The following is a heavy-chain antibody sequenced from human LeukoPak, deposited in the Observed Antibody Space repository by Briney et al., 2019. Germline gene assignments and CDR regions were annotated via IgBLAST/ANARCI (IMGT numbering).Heavy chain of an antibody. Sequence: SETLSLTCTVSGGSISSSYWSWIRQSAGKRLEWIGRIYSSGSTDYTPSLKSRGTMSVDTSKNQFSLKLTSVTAADTAIFYCASGYFVHTFDFWGQGTLGTVSS. D-gene: IGHD2-2*03. V-gene: IGHV4-4*07. CDR3: ASGYFVHTFDF. CDR2: IYSSGST. CDR1: GGSISSSY. J-gene: IGHJ4*02.